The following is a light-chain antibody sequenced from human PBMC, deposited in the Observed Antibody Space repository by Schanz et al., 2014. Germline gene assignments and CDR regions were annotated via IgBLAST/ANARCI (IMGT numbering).Light chain of an antibody. CDR1: STNIGSHT. CDR3: AAWDDSLNGWV. J-gene: IGLJ3*02. CDR2: RNN. V-gene: IGLV1-44*01. Sequence: QSVLTQPPSASGTPGQRVTISCSGSSTNIGSHTVNWYQQLPGTAPKLLIYRNNQRPSGVPGRFSGSKSGTSASLAISGLQSEDEADYYCAAWDDSLNGWVFGGGTKLTVL.